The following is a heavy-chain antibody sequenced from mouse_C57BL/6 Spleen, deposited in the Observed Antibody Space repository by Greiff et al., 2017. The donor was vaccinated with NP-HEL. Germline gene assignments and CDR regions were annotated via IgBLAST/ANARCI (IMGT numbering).Heavy chain of an antibody. V-gene: IGHV1-52*01. D-gene: IGHD1-1*02. CDR3: ARGRDYYGGHYAMDY. CDR1: GYTFTSYW. Sequence: QVQLQQSGAELVRPGSSVKLSCKASGYTFTSYWMHWVKQRPIQGLEWIGNIDPSDSETHYNQKFKDKATLTVDKSSSTAYMQLSSLTSEDSAVYYCARGRDYYGGHYAMDYWGQGTSVTVSS. CDR2: IDPSDSET. J-gene: IGHJ4*01.